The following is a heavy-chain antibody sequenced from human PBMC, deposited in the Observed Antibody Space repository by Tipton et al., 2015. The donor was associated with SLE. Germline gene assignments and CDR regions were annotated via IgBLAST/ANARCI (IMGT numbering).Heavy chain of an antibody. Sequence: TLSLTCNVSGGSIRSDYWNWIRQPPGKGLEWIGYIYYSGSTNYNPSLKGRVTISLDESKNQFSLKLSSVTAADTAVYYCATSVVTHYYYGMDVWGQGTTVTVSS. V-gene: IGHV4-59*01. CDR1: GGSIRSDY. CDR3: ATSVVTHYYYGMDV. CDR2: IYYSGST. D-gene: IGHD4-23*01. J-gene: IGHJ6*02.